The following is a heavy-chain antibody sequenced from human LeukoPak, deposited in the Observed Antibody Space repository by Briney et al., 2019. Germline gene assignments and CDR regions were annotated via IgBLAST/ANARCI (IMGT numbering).Heavy chain of an antibody. CDR3: ARDQYDYVWGSYRPYFDY. CDR2: ISPYNGNT. J-gene: IGHJ4*02. D-gene: IGHD3-16*02. CDR1: GYTFNSYG. V-gene: IGHV1-18*04. Sequence: ASVKVSCKASGYTFNSYGISWVRQAPGQGLEWMGSISPYNGNTKYAERLQGRVIMTIDTSTRTAYMELRSLRSDDTAVFYCARDQYDYVWGSYRPYFDYWGQGTLVTVSS.